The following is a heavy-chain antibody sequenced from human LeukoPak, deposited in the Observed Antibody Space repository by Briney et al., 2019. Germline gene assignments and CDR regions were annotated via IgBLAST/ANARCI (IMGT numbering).Heavy chain of an antibody. CDR2: IYYSGST. Sequence: TSETLSLTCTVSGGSISSSSYYWGWIRQPPGKGLEWIGSIYYSGSTYYNPSLKSRVTISVDTSKNQFSLQLSSVTTADTAVYYCARAVAGITRNWFDPWGQGTLVTVSS. CDR3: ARAVAGITRNWFDP. CDR1: GGSISSSSYY. V-gene: IGHV4-39*07. J-gene: IGHJ5*02. D-gene: IGHD6-19*01.